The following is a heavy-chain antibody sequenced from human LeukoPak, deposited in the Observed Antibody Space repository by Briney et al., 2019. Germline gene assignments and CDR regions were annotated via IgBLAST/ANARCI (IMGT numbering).Heavy chain of an antibody. J-gene: IGHJ4*02. D-gene: IGHD6-6*01. CDR3: ARDRGRATYSSSSDY. CDR2: IYHSGDT. Sequence: PSETLSLTCAVSGVSINSSQYYWGWIRQPPGKGLEWIGTIYHSGDTYYNPSLKSRLTISVDTSKNQFSLRLTSVAAADTAVYYCARDRGRATYSSSSDYWGQGTLVTVSS. V-gene: IGHV4-39*07. CDR1: GVSINSSQYY.